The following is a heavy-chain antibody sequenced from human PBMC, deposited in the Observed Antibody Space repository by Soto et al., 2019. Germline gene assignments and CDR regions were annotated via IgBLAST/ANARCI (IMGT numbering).Heavy chain of an antibody. CDR2: FDPEDGGA. J-gene: IGHJ4*02. CDR3: ATDRRYCSGGSCYSHLDY. V-gene: IGHV1-24*01. Sequence: GASVKVSCKVSGYALTKLSIHWVRQAPGKGLEWMGGFDPEDGGAIYAQKFQGRVTVTEDTSADTAYMELSSLRSDDTAVYFCATDRRYCSGGSCYSHLDYWGQGALVTVSS. CDR1: GYALTKLS. D-gene: IGHD2-15*01.